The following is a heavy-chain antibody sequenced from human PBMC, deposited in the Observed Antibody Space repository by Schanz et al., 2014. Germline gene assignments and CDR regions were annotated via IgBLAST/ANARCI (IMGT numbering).Heavy chain of an antibody. CDR2: VCYDGSKK. CDR3: AKGQLLSYYFDY. D-gene: IGHD2-21*01. J-gene: IGHJ4*02. V-gene: IGHV3-33*06. CDR1: GFTFSDFG. Sequence: QVQLVESGGAVVQPGGSLRLSCAATGFTFSDFGMHWVRQASGKGLEWVAVVCYDGSKKYYADSVKGRFTTSRDNSKNTMYLQMNSLRAEDTAVYYCAKGQLLSYYFDYWGQGTLVTVSS.